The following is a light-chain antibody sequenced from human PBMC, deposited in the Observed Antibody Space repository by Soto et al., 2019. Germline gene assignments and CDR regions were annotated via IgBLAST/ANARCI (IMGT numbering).Light chain of an antibody. V-gene: IGKV3-11*01. CDR3: QQRSSWPIT. Sequence: EIVLTQSPATLSLSPGERATLSCRASQSVTSYLAWYQQRPGQAPRLLIYDASRRATGIPARFSGSGSGADFTLTISTLEPEDFAVYYCQQRSSWPITFGLGTRLEIK. CDR2: DAS. CDR1: QSVTSY. J-gene: IGKJ5*01.